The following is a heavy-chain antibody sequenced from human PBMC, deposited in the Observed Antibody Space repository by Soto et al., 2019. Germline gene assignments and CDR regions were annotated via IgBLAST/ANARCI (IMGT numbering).Heavy chain of an antibody. CDR2: ISSSSSTI. CDR3: ARITIFGVVTWEPYYYYYGMDV. Sequence: GGSLRLSCAASGFTFSSYSMNWVRQAPGKGLEWVSYISSSSSTIYYADSVKGRFTISRDNAKNSLYLQMNSLRDEDTAVYYCARITIFGVVTWEPYYYYYGMDVWGQGTTVTVSS. J-gene: IGHJ6*02. CDR1: GFTFSSYS. D-gene: IGHD3-3*01. V-gene: IGHV3-48*02.